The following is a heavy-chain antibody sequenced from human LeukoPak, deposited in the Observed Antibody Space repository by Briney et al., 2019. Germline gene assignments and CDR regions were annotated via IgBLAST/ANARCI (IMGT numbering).Heavy chain of an antibody. CDR3: AINQAGYCGGGSCYRHEFYYMDV. CDR2: IIPVFGTA. J-gene: IGHJ6*03. Sequence: ASVKVSCKASGGTFSTYVISWVRQAPGQGLEWMGGIIPVFGTANYAEKFQDRVTITADKSTSTAYIELSSLRSEDKAMYYCAINQAGYCGGGSCYRHEFYYMDVWGKGTSVTVSS. V-gene: IGHV1-69*06. CDR1: GGTFSTYV. D-gene: IGHD2-15*01.